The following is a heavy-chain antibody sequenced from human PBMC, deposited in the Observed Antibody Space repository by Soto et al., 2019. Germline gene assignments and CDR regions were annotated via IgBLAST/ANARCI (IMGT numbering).Heavy chain of an antibody. J-gene: IGHJ4*02. V-gene: IGHV4-59*01. CDR2: IFYNGNA. Sequence: SETLSLTCIVSGGSISGYYWSWIRQPPGERLQYIGYIFYNGNANYSPSLRSRLTISVDTSKNHFSLMLSSVTAADTAVYYCARHNPDGGYYDFWGRGILVTVSS. CDR1: GGSISGYY. CDR3: ARHNPDGGYYDF. D-gene: IGHD3-22*01.